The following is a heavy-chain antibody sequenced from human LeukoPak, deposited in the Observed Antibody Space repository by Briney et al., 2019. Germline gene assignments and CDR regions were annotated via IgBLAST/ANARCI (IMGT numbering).Heavy chain of an antibody. CDR3: AKGPTRGY. D-gene: IGHD1-26*01. J-gene: IGHJ4*02. V-gene: IGHV3-23*01. CDR1: GFTVSSSA. Sequence: PGGSLRLSCAASGFTVSSSAMNWVRQAPGKGLEWVSAISGSGSSDTYYADSVRGRFSISRDNSKNTLYLQMNSLRAEDTAIYYCAKGPTRGYWGQGTLVTVSS. CDR2: ISGSGSSDT.